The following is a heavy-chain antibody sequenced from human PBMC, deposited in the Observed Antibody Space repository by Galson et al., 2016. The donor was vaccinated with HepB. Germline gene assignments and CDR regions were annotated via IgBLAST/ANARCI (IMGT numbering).Heavy chain of an antibody. Sequence: SLRLSCAASGFTFSDYYMSWIRQAPGKRLEWVSYISSSGSTLYFADSVKGRFTISRDNAKNSLYLHMNSLRAEDTAMYYCARGGYDMAGYYYYGMDVWGQGTTVTVSS. CDR3: ARGGYDMAGYYYYGMDV. CDR2: ISSSGSTL. CDR1: GFTFSDYY. J-gene: IGHJ6*02. D-gene: IGHD5-12*01. V-gene: IGHV3-11*01.